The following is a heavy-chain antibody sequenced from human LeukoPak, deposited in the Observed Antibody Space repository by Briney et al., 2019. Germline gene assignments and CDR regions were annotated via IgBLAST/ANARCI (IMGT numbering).Heavy chain of an antibody. CDR3: TKDPNGDYVGAFDP. CDR1: GFDFSSFA. J-gene: IGHJ5*02. V-gene: IGHV3-23*01. Sequence: PGGSLRLSCAASGFDFSSFAMTWVRQAPGKGLEWVSSIAAGHYSTYNTDSVRGRFTISRDNSKDTLYLQMNSLRADDTAVYYCTKDPNGDYVGAFDPWGQGILVTVSS. D-gene: IGHD4-17*01. CDR2: IAAGHYST.